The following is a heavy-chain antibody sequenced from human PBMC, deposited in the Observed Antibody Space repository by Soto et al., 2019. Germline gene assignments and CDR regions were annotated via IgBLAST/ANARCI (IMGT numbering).Heavy chain of an antibody. V-gene: IGHV1-46*01. CDR3: ARDTEGAFDI. D-gene: IGHD4-4*01. CDR2: INPSGGST. J-gene: IGHJ3*02. Sequence: QAPGQGLEWMGIINPSGGSTSYAQKFQGRVTMTRDTSTSTVYMELSSLRSEDTAVYYCARDTEGAFDIWGQGTMVSVPS.